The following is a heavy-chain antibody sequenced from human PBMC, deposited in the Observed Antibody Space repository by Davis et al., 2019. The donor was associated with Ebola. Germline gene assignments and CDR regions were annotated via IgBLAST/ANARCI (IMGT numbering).Heavy chain of an antibody. Sequence: MPSETLSLTCTVSGASINSVPYSWGWIRQPPGKGLEWIGSIYYSGTTYYSPSLKSRITVSVDPSKNQFSLKLNSATAADTAVYYCVSLRQTHDSSGYSQPFDYWGQGSLVTVSS. CDR1: GASINSVPYS. D-gene: IGHD3-22*01. CDR3: VSLRQTHDSSGYSQPFDY. CDR2: IYYSGTT. J-gene: IGHJ4*02. V-gene: IGHV4-39*01.